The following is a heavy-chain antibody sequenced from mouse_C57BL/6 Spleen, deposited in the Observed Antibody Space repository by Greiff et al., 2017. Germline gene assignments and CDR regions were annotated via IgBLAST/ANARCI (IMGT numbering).Heavy chain of an antibody. Sequence: QVQLKESGAELVKPGASVKISCKASGYAFSSYWMNWVKQRPGKGLEWIGQIYPGDGDTNYNGKFKGKATLTADKSSSTAYMQLSSLTSEDSAVYFCARKEGITTVVGGYFDYWGQGTTLTVSS. V-gene: IGHV1-80*01. CDR2: IYPGDGDT. D-gene: IGHD1-1*01. J-gene: IGHJ2*01. CDR3: ARKEGITTVVGGYFDY. CDR1: GYAFSSYW.